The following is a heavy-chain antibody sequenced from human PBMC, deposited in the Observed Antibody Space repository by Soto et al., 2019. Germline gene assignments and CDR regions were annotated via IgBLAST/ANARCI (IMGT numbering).Heavy chain of an antibody. CDR1: GYSFTSYW. Sequence: GESLKISCKGSGYSFTSYWISWVRQMPGKGLEWMGRIDPSDSYTNYSPSFQGHVTISADKSISTAYLQWSSLKASDTAMYHCAGSRLGLRGYCTNGVCYRSPYGMDVWGQGTTVTVSS. CDR2: IDPSDSYT. V-gene: IGHV5-10-1*01. CDR3: AGSRLGLRGYCTNGVCYRSPYGMDV. D-gene: IGHD2-8*01. J-gene: IGHJ6*02.